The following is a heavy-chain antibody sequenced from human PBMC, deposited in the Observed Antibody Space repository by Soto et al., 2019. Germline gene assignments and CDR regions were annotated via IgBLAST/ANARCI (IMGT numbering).Heavy chain of an antibody. CDR2: IYHSGST. Sequence: SETMSLTCAVSGGSISSGCYSWSWIRQPPGKGLEWIGYIYHSGSTYYNPSLKSRVTISVDRSKNQFSLKLSSVIAADTAVYYCARAGVVGATALDYWVQGTLVTV. CDR1: GGSISSGCYS. V-gene: IGHV4-30-2*01. D-gene: IGHD1-26*01. CDR3: ARAGVVGATALDY. J-gene: IGHJ4*02.